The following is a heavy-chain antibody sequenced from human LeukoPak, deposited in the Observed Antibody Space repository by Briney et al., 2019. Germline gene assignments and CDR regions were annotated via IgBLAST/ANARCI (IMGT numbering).Heavy chain of an antibody. Sequence: PSETLSLTCTVSGGSISSGGYYWSWIRQHPGTGLEWIGYIYYSGSTYYNPSLKSRVTISVDTSKNQFSLKLSSVTAADTAVYYCARAGGVVAHPHFDYWGQGTLVTVSS. CDR1: GGSISSGGYY. D-gene: IGHD3-16*01. V-gene: IGHV4-31*03. J-gene: IGHJ4*02. CDR3: ARAGGVVAHPHFDY. CDR2: IYYSGST.